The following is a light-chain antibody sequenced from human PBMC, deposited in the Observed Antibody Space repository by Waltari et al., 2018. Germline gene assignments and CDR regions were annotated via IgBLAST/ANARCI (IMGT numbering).Light chain of an antibody. CDR2: SSR. J-gene: IGLJ3*02. CDR3: AAWDDSLNGWV. Sequence: QSVLTQPPAVSGTPGQRVSISCSGGSSTIGLNDATWYQQLPGTAPKLLIYSSRQRPSGVPDRFSGFRSGTSASLAISGLQSEDEADYICAAWDDSLNGWVFGGGTKLTVL. CDR1: SSTIGLND. V-gene: IGLV1-44*01.